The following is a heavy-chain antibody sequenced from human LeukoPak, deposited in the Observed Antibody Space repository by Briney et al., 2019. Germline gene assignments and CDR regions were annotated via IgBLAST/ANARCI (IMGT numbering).Heavy chain of an antibody. D-gene: IGHD3-10*01. J-gene: IGHJ4*02. CDR2: IYSGGST. Sequence: PGGSLRLSCAASGFTVSTYYMTWVRQAPGKGLECVSVIYSGGSTYYADSVKGRFTVSRDNSENTLYLQLNSLRAEDTAVYFCVKGFVHPTYYFDYWGQGTLVTVSS. V-gene: IGHV3-53*01. CDR3: VKGFVHPTYYFDY. CDR1: GFTVSTYY.